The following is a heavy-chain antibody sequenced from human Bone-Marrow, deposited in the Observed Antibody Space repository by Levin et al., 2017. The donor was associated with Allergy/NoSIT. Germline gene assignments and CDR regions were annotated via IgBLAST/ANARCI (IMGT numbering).Heavy chain of an antibody. J-gene: IGHJ6*02. CDR2: IYYSGST. V-gene: IGHV4-39*01. CDR3: ARIRYCSSTSCYEHYYYYGMDV. D-gene: IGHD2-2*01. CDR1: GGSISSSSYY. Sequence: QTLSLTCTVSGGSISSSSYYWGWIRQPPGKGLEWIGSIYYSGSTYYNPSLKSRVTISVDTSKNQFSLKLSSVTAADTAVYYCARIRYCSSTSCYEHYYYYGMDVWGQGTTVTVSS.